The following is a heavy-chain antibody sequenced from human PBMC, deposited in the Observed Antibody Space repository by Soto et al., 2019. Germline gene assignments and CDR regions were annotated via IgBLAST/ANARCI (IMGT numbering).Heavy chain of an antibody. CDR1: GYSFTSLG. CDR2: ISIKYGNT. CDR3: ARGQNGYDI. V-gene: IGHV1-18*01. J-gene: IGHJ3*02. Sequence: QVQLVQSGGEVKKPGASVKVSCTAFGYSFTSLGMSWVRQAPGQGLEWMGWISIKYGNTNYAQKFEGRVTLTRGTSTNTAYMELTSLISDDTAVYYCARGQNGYDIWGQGTMVTVSS.